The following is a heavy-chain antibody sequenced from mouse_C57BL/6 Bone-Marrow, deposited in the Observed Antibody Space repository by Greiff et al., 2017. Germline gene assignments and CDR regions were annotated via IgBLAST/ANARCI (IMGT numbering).Heavy chain of an antibody. V-gene: IGHV1-81*01. D-gene: IGHD1-1*01. CDR3: ASPITTVVRDY. CDR2: IYPRSGST. CDR1: GYTFTSYG. Sequence: QVQLQQSGAELARPGASVKLSCKASGYTFTSYGISWVKQRTGQGLEWIGEIYPRSGSTYYNEKFKGKATLTVDKSSSTAYMQLRSLTSEDSAVYICASPITTVVRDYWGQGTAVTVSS. J-gene: IGHJ2*01.